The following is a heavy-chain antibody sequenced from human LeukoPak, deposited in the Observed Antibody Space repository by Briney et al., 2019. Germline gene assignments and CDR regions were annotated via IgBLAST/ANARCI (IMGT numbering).Heavy chain of an antibody. CDR1: GFTFSSYW. Sequence: PGGSLRLSCAASGFTFSSYWMHWVRQIPEQGLVWVSRINSDVIATSYADSVKGRFTISRDNAKNTLYLQMNSLRAEDTAVYYCASGSSARIDYWGQGTLVTVSS. CDR2: INSDVIAT. CDR3: ASGSSARIDY. J-gene: IGHJ4*02. V-gene: IGHV3-74*01.